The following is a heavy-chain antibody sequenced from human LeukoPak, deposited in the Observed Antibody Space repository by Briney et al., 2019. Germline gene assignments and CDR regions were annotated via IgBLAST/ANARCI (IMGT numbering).Heavy chain of an antibody. V-gene: IGHV3-33*01. CDR2: IWYDGSNK. D-gene: IGHD3-22*01. CDR1: GFTFSSYG. CDR3: ASGTYYYDSSGYLDY. J-gene: IGHJ4*02. Sequence: PGGSLRLSCAASGFTFSSYGMHWVRQAPGKGLEWVAVIWYDGSNKYYADSVKGRFTISRDNYKNTLYLQMNSLRAEDTAVYYCASGTYYYDSSGYLDYWGQGTLVTVPS.